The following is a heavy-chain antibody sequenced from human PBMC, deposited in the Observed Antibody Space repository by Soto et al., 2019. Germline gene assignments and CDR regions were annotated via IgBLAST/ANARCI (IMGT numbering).Heavy chain of an antibody. CDR3: ARGSVAFYFDS. V-gene: IGHV4-31*03. D-gene: IGHD3-10*01. J-gene: IGHJ4*02. CDR2: IHHSGST. CDR1: GDSITTGGYC. Sequence: PAETLSLTCTVSGDSITTGGYCCNWIRQHPEKGLEWIGYIHHSGSTYYNPSLRSRVSMSVDTSQSLLSLNLSSVTAADTALYYCARGSVAFYFDSWGQGALVTVSS.